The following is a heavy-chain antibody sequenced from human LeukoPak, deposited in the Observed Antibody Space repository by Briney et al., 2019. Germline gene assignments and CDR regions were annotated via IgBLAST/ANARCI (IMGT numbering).Heavy chain of an antibody. CDR1: GFTVSSNY. Sequence: GGSLRLSCAASGFTVSSNYMSWVRQAPGKGLEWVSYISSSGGTIYYADSEKGRFTSSRDNAKNSLSLQMISLRAEDTAVYYCARGYTDLGGDYAMDVWGQGTTVTVSS. CDR3: ARGYTDLGGDYAMDV. D-gene: IGHD5-18*01. CDR2: ISSSGGTI. V-gene: IGHV3-11*01. J-gene: IGHJ6*02.